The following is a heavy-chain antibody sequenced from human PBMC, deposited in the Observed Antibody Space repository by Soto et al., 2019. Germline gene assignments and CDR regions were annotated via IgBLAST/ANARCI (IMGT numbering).Heavy chain of an antibody. V-gene: IGHV4-39*01. CDR1: GGSISSSSYY. D-gene: IGHD6-13*01. Sequence: LSLSCTVSGGSISSSSYYWGWIRQPPGKGLEWIGSIYYSGSTYYNPSLKSRVTISVDTSKNQFSLKLSSVTAADTAVYYCGSSSEGDYYYGMDVWGQGTTVTVSS. J-gene: IGHJ6*02. CDR3: GSSSEGDYYYGMDV. CDR2: IYYSGST.